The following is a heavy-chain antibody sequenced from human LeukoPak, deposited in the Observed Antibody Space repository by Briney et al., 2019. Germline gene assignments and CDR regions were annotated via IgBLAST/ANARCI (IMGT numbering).Heavy chain of an antibody. CDR1: GYTFTGYY. Sequence: ASVKVSCKASGYTFTGYYMHWVRQAPGQGLEWMGWINCNSGGTNYAQKFQGRVTMTRDTSISTAYMELSRLTSDDTAVYYCARDPHSTSWFYAMDVWGQGTTVTVSS. D-gene: IGHD6-13*01. CDR3: ARDPHSTSWFYAMDV. J-gene: IGHJ6*02. CDR2: INCNSGGT. V-gene: IGHV1-2*02.